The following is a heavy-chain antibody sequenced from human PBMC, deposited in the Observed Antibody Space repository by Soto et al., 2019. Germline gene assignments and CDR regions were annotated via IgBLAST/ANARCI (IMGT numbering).Heavy chain of an antibody. D-gene: IGHD3-16*01. CDR1: GGSISSGGYY. J-gene: IGHJ3*02. CDR3: ARDPPDLMRWGPSNAFDI. Sequence: NPSETLSLTCTVSGGSISSGGYYWSWIRQHPGKGLEWIGYIYYSGSTYYNPSLKSRVTISVDTSKNQFSLKLSSVTAADTAVYYCARDPPDLMRWGPSNAFDIWGQGTMVTVSS. V-gene: IGHV4-31*03. CDR2: IYYSGST.